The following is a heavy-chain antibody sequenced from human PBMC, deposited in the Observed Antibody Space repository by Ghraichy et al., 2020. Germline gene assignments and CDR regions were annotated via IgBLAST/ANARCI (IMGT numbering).Heavy chain of an antibody. CDR2: MNPNSGNT. J-gene: IGHJ5*02. CDR3: ARSPPPAEWLVHGLDWFDP. V-gene: IGHV1-8*01. D-gene: IGHD6-19*01. CDR1: GYTFTSYD. Sequence: ASVKVSCKASGYTFTSYDINWVRQATGQGLEWMGWMNPNSGNTGYAQKFQGRVTMTRNTSISTAYMELSSLRSEDTAVYYCARSPPPAEWLVHGLDWFDPWGQGTLVTVSS.